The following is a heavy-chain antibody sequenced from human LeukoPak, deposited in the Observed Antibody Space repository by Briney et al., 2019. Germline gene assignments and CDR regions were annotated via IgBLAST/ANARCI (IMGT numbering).Heavy chain of an antibody. J-gene: IGHJ5*02. Sequence: PSETLSLTCTVSGGSISSGTYYWAWIRQSPGKGPEWIGSIYNSASTYYNPSFKSRVTLSVDTSRNQFSLNVRSVTAADTGMYYCATNKTMMTTAGLFDPWGQGTLVIVSS. CDR2: IYNSAST. CDR1: GGSISSGTYY. CDR3: ATNKTMMTTAGLFDP. V-gene: IGHV4-39*01. D-gene: IGHD4-17*01.